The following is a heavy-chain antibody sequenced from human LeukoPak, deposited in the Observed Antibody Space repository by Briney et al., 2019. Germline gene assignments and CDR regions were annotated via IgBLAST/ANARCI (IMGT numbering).Heavy chain of an antibody. Sequence: GGSLRLSCAASGFVFSDHYTDWVRQAPGEAPEWVGRNRNRANSYSTEYAASVQGSFTISRDDSKNSVYLQMNSLRTEDTAVYFCTRSTGKSVLDYWGQGVLVTVSS. CDR3: TRSTGKSVLDY. CDR2: NRNRANSYST. V-gene: IGHV3-72*01. CDR1: GFVFSDHY. D-gene: IGHD2-8*02. J-gene: IGHJ4*02.